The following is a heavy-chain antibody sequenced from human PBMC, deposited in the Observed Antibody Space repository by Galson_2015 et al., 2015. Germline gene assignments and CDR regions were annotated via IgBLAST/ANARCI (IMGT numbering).Heavy chain of an antibody. CDR1: GYTFISYD. J-gene: IGHJ4*02. CDR3: ARDYYDSGSYYKGYFDY. CDR2: MNSNSGYT. D-gene: IGHD3-10*01. Sequence: SVKVSCRASGYTFISYDINWVRQATGQGLEWMGWMNSNSGYTGYGQKFQGRVTMTTDTSTSTAYMELRSLRSDDTAVYYCARDYYDSGSYYKGYFDYWGQGTLVTVSS. V-gene: IGHV1-8*01.